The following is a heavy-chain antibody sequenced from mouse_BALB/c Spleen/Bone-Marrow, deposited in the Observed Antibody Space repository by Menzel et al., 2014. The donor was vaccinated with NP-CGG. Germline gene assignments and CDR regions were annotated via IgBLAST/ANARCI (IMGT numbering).Heavy chain of an antibody. CDR1: GYSFTSYW. CDR2: IDPSDSET. D-gene: IGHD1-1*01. V-gene: IGHV1S127*01. CDR3: ASYGSGPAWFAY. Sequence: QVHVKQSGPQLVRPGASVKISCKASGYSFTSYWMHWVKQRPGQGLEWIGMIDPSDSETRLNQMFKDKATLTVDKSSSTAYMQPSSPTSEDSAVYYCASYGSGPAWFAYWGQGTLVTVSA. J-gene: IGHJ3*01.